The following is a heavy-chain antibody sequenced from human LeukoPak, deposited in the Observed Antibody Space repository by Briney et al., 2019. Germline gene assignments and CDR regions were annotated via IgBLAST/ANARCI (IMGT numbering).Heavy chain of an antibody. CDR3: ARGENGSFDH. D-gene: IGHD3-10*01. Sequence: GGSLRLSCSGSGVTFEDYYLGWIRQAPGKGQEWISYVSSTGGDKFYADPVKGRFTIPRDNARNSLYMEMNDLIAEDTVFYYCARGENGSFDHWGQGTLVIVSS. J-gene: IGHJ4*02. CDR1: GVTFEDYY. V-gene: IGHV3-11*01. CDR2: VSSTGGDK.